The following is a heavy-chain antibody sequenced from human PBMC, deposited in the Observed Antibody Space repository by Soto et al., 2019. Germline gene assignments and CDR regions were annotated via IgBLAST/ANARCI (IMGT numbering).Heavy chain of an antibody. CDR2: ISWNSVAI. Sequence: EVQLVESGGCLVQPGRSLRLSCAASGFTFDDYALHWVRQGPGKGLERVSGISWNSVAIHYADSVKGRFTISRDNAKNSLYLQMNNLRGEDTALYYCAQATRLTDTGSDWGQGTLVTVSS. J-gene: IGHJ4*02. CDR3: AQATRLTDTGSD. V-gene: IGHV3-9*01. CDR1: GFTFDDYA. D-gene: IGHD2-8*02.